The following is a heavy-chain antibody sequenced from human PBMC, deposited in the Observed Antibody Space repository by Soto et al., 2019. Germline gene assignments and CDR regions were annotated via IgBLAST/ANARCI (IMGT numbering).Heavy chain of an antibody. CDR3: ARSPYYYDSSGYFYDY. D-gene: IGHD3-22*01. J-gene: IGHJ4*02. Sequence: QLQLQESGSGLVKPSQTLSLTCAVSGGSISSGGYSWSWIRQPPGKGLEWIGYIYHSGSTYYNPSLQSRVTISVDRSKNQFSLKLSAVTAADTAVYYCARSPYYYDSSGYFYDYWGQGTLVTVSS. V-gene: IGHV4-30-2*01. CDR1: GGSISSGGYS. CDR2: IYHSGST.